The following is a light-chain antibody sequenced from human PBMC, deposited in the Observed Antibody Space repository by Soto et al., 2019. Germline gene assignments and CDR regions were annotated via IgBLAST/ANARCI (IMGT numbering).Light chain of an antibody. CDR1: QNVGNF. CDR2: DAS. Sequence: EIVLTQSPATLSLSPGERAALSCRASQNVGNFLAWYQQKPGQAPRLLIYDASNRPPGIPARFSGSGSGTDFTLASSSLESEDFAVYFCQQRFNCPATFGQGTKVEIK. CDR3: QQRFNCPAT. V-gene: IGKV3-11*01. J-gene: IGKJ1*01.